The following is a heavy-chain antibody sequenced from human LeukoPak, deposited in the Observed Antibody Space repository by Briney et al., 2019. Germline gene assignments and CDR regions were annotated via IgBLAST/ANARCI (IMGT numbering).Heavy chain of an antibody. V-gene: IGHV4-59*04. CDR2: IYYSGST. CDR1: GGSISGYY. D-gene: IGHD3-10*01. J-gene: IGHJ6*03. CDR3: AKTSSEFPPESGWFGELPLYYYYYYMDV. Sequence: PSETLSLTCTVSGGSISGYYWSWIRQPPGKGLEWIGYIYYSGSTYYNPSLKSRVTISVDTSKNQFSLKLSSVTAADTAVYYCAKTSSEFPPESGWFGELPLYYYYYYMDVWGKGTTVTISS.